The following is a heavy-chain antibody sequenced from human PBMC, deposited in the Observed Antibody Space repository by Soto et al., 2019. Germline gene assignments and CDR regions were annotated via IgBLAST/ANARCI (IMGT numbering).Heavy chain of an antibody. CDR2: IYYSGST. J-gene: IGHJ6*02. V-gene: IGHV4-59*01. Sequence: SETLSLTCTVSGGSISSYYWRWIRQPPGKGLEWIGYIYYSGSTNYNPSLKSRVTISVDTSKNQFSLKLSSVTAADTAVYYCARAVIRQYQLSCMDVWGQGTTVTVSS. CDR3: ARAVIRQYQLSCMDV. D-gene: IGHD2-2*01. CDR1: GGSISSYY.